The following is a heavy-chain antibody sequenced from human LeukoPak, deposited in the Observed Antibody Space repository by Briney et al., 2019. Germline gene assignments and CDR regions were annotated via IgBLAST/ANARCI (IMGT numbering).Heavy chain of an antibody. J-gene: IGHJ5*02. CDR2: IIPIFGTA. CDR1: GGTFSSYA. CDR3: ARDLSYYDSSVIDWFDP. D-gene: IGHD3-22*01. Sequence: ASVKVSCKASGGTFSSYAISWVRQAPGQGLEWMGGIIPIFGTANYAQKFQGRVTITTDESTSTAYMELSSLRSEDAAVYYCARDLSYYDSSVIDWFDPWGQGTLVTVSS. V-gene: IGHV1-69*05.